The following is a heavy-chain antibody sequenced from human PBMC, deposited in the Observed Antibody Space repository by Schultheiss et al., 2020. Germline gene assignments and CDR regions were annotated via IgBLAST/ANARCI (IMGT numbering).Heavy chain of an antibody. D-gene: IGHD6-19*01. CDR1: GYSFTSYW. J-gene: IGHJ4*02. CDR2: IYPGDSDT. V-gene: IGHV5-51*01. CDR3: ARQGYSSGWYLAPFDY. Sequence: KVSCKGSGYSFTSYWIGWVRQMPGKGLEWMGIIYPGDSDTRYSPSFQGQVTISADKSISTAYLQWSSLKASDTAMYYCARQGYSSGWYLAPFDYWGQGTLVTVSS.